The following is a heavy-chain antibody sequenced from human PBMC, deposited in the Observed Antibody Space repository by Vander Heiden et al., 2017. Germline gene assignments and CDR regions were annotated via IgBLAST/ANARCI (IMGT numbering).Heavy chain of an antibody. V-gene: IGHV3-33*03. J-gene: IGHJ4*02. CDR2: IYFDCINK. Sequence: QVQLVESRGGVVQHGRFMRLSCAGSGFIFSNFGMQWVRQAPCKGLEWVAVIYFDCINKYYADSVKGRFTISRDNSKYTVYLQMNSLRSEDTAVYYCARLYSYGDFDYWGQGTLFTVSS. CDR1: GFIFSNFG. CDR3: ARLYSYGDFDY. D-gene: IGHD5-18*01.